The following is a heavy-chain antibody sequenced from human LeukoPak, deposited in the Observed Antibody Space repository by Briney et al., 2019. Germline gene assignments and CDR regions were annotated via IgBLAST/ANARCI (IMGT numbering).Heavy chain of an antibody. J-gene: IGHJ4*02. CDR1: GFTFSSYS. CDR3: ASGSVVVTAIDDFDY. D-gene: IGHD2-21*02. V-gene: IGHV3-21*01. CDR2: ISSSSSYI. Sequence: PGGSLRLSCAASGFTFSSYSMNWVRQAPGKGLEWVSSISSSSSYIYYADSVKGRFTISRDNAKNSLYLQMNSLRAEDTAVYYCASGSVVVTAIDDFDYWGQGTLVTVSS.